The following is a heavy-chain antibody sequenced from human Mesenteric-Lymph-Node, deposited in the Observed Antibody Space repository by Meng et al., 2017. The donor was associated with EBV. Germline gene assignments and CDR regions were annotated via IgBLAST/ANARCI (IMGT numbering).Heavy chain of an antibody. CDR1: GYTFTSYA. CDR2: INVGNGDT. V-gene: IGHV1-3*01. CDR3: ARDSTGDSRRFDP. J-gene: IGHJ5*02. D-gene: IGHD3-22*01. Sequence: QAQLVQSGAGVKKPGASVKVSCEASGYTFTSYAMHWVRQAPGQRLEWMGWINVGNGDTKYSQKFHGRVTITRDTSATTAYMELRSLTSEDTAVYYCARDSTGDSRRFDPWGQGTLVTVSS.